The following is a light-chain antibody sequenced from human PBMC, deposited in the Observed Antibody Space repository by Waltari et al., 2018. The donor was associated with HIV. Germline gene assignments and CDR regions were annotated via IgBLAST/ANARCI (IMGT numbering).Light chain of an antibody. CDR2: DVS. J-gene: IGLJ1*01. CDR3: CSYAGSNTYI. CDR1: SSDVGSYNY. V-gene: IGLV2-23*02. Sequence: QSALTQPASVSGFPGQSITISCTGSSSDVGSYNYVSWYQQHPGKAPNLLIYDVSKRPSGVTNRFTSSKSGNRASLTISGLQAEDEADYYCCSYAGSNTYIFGTGTEVTVL.